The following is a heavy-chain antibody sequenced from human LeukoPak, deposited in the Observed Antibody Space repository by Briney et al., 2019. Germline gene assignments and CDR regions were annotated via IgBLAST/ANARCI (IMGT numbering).Heavy chain of an antibody. D-gene: IGHD3-3*01. Sequence: GGSLRLSCAVSGFTFSDYYMSWIRQAPGKALEWVSYISTSGGTTYYADSVKGRFTISRDNSKNTLYLQMNSLRAEDTAVYYCAKDADFWSGYSYWGQGTLVTVSS. CDR2: ISTSGGTT. CDR3: AKDADFWSGYSY. CDR1: GFTFSDYY. V-gene: IGHV3-11*01. J-gene: IGHJ4*02.